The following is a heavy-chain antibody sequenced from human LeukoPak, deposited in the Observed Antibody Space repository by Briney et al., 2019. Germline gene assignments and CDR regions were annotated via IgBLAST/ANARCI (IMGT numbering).Heavy chain of an antibody. CDR3: ARGGSSSGRIGY. CDR2: IYYSGST. D-gene: IGHD6-6*01. CDR1: GGSISSYY. V-gene: IGHV4-59*01. J-gene: IGHJ4*02. Sequence: SETLSLTCTVSGGSISSYYWSWIRQPPGRGLEWIGYIYYSGSTNYNPSLKSRVTISVDTSKNQFSLKLSSVTAADTAVYYCARGGSSSGRIGYWGQGTLVTVSS.